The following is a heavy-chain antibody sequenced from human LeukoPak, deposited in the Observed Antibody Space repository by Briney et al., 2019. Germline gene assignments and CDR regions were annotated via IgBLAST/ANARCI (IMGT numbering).Heavy chain of an antibody. CDR2: ISSASNTI. CDR3: ARDGWFGDYNWFDP. CDR1: GFTFSSYS. D-gene: IGHD3-10*01. V-gene: IGHV3-48*01. Sequence: GGSLRLSCAASGFTFSSYSMNWVRQAPGKGLEWISYISSASNTIYYADSVKGRFTISRDNAKNSVYLQVNSLRAEDTAMYYCARDGWFGDYNWFDPWGQGTLVTVSS. J-gene: IGHJ5*02.